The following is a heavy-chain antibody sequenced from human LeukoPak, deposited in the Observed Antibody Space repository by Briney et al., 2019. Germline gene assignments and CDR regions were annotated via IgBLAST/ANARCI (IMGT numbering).Heavy chain of an antibody. Sequence: PGGSLRLSCTASGFTFSNYAMHWVRQAPGKGLAWVAVTSSDGSTTYYADSVKGRFTISRDSAKNSLYLQMNSLRDEDTAVYYCARDRDSGDYTAAPGDYWGQGTLVTVSS. CDR2: TSSDGSTT. J-gene: IGHJ4*02. CDR3: ARDRDSGDYTAAPGDY. CDR1: GFTFSNYA. D-gene: IGHD4-17*01. V-gene: IGHV3-30-3*01.